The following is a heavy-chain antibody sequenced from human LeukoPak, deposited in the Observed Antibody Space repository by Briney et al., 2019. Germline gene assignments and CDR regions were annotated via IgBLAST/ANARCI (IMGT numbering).Heavy chain of an antibody. CDR3: ARVEDFDY. CDR2: ISSSGSYI. V-gene: IGHV3-21*01. Sequence: PGGSLRLSCAACGFTFSSYSMNWVRQAPGKGLEWVASISSSGSYIYYADSVKGRFTISRDNAKNSLYLQMNSLRAGDTAVYYCARVEDFDYWGQGTLVTVSS. J-gene: IGHJ4*02. CDR1: GFTFSSYS.